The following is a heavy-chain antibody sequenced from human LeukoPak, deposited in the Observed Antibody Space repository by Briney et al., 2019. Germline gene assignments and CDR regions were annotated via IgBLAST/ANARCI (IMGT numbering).Heavy chain of an antibody. CDR2: ISGSGGST. D-gene: IGHD2-2*01. CDR3: AKDERYCSNTSCKLSEFDY. CDR1: GFTFSSYA. Sequence: GGSLRLSCAASGFTFSSYAMSWVRQAPGKGLEWVSAISGSGGSTYYADSVKGRFTISRDNSKNTLYLQMNSLRAEDTAVYYCAKDERYCSNTSCKLSEFDYWGQGTLVTVSS. V-gene: IGHV3-23*01. J-gene: IGHJ4*02.